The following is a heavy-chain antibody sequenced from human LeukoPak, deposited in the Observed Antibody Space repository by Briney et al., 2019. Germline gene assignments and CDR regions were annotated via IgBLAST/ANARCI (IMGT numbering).Heavy chain of an antibody. J-gene: IGHJ3*02. CDR2: IWYDGSNK. D-gene: IGHD3-16*01. Sequence: GRSLRLSCAASRFTFSSYGMHWVRQAPGKGLEWVAVIWYDGSNKYYADSVKGRFTISRDNSKNTLYLQMNSLRAEDTAVYYCAREGGDAFDIWGQGTMVTVSS. CDR3: AREGGDAFDI. V-gene: IGHV3-33*01. CDR1: RFTFSSYG.